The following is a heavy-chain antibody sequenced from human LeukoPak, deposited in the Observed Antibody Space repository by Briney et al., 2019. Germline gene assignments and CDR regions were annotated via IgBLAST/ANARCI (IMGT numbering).Heavy chain of an antibody. CDR1: GGSFSGYY. CDR2: INHSGST. Sequence: SETLSLTCAVYGGSFSGYYWSWIRQPPGKGLEWIGEINHSGSTNYNPSLKSRVTISVDTSKNQFSLKLSSVIAADTAVYYCARHTSGYAALDYWGQGTLVTVSS. CDR3: ARHTSGYAALDY. D-gene: IGHD5-12*01. J-gene: IGHJ4*02. V-gene: IGHV4-34*01.